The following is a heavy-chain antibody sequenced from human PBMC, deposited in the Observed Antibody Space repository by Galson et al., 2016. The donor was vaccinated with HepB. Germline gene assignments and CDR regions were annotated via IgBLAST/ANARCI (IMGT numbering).Heavy chain of an antibody. V-gene: IGHV3-9*01. Sequence: SLRLSCAASGFTFDDSAMHWVRQAPGKGLEWVSSINWNGGTIDYADSVRGRFTISRDNAKNSLYLHMNSLKPDDTAFYYCARDLIPTGYSSGRLDYWGQGPLVTFSS. J-gene: IGHJ4*02. CDR1: GFTFDDSA. D-gene: IGHD6-19*01. CDR2: INWNGGTI. CDR3: ARDLIPTGYSSGRLDY.